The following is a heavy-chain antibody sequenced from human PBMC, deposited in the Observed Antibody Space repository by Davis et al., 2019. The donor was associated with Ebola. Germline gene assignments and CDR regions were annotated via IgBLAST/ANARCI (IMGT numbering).Heavy chain of an antibody. V-gene: IGHV4-59*11. CDR3: ASGGSYYDSSGYYNGFDS. Sequence: PSETLSLTCNVSSASMSSHYWNWIRQPPGKGLEWIAYIYSTGSTNYNPSLKSRITISIDTSKNQFSLKLKSVTAADTAVYYCASGGSYYDSSGYYNGFDSWGQGTLVTVSS. CDR2: IYSTGST. J-gene: IGHJ4*02. D-gene: IGHD3-22*01. CDR1: SASMSSHY.